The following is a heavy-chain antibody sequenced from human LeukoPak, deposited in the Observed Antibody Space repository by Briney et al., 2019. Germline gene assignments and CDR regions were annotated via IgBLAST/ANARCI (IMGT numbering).Heavy chain of an antibody. CDR3: ASSYIAAAASFDY. V-gene: IGHV1-2*02. CDR1: GYTFTGYY. J-gene: IGHJ4*02. CDR2: INPNSGGT. D-gene: IGHD6-13*01. Sequence: GASVKVSCKASGYTFTGYYMHWVRQAPGQGLEWMGWINPNSGGTNYAQKFQGRVTMTRDTSISTAYMELSRLRSDNTAVYYCASSYIAAAASFDYWGQGTLVTVSS.